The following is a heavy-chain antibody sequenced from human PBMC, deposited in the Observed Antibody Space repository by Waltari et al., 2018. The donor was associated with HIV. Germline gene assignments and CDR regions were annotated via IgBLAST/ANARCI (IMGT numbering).Heavy chain of an antibody. Sequence: EVRLLESGGGLIQSGGSLRLSCAASGFTFRNYAMNWVRQAPGKGLEWVSGISGSGVSTYYADSVKGRFTISRDNSKNTLYLQMNSLRVEDMAVYYCAKDHLVGANHYYYYGMDVWGQGTTVTVSS. CDR3: AKDHLVGANHYYYYGMDV. D-gene: IGHD1-26*01. CDR2: ISGSGVST. J-gene: IGHJ6*02. V-gene: IGHV3-23*01. CDR1: GFTFRNYA.